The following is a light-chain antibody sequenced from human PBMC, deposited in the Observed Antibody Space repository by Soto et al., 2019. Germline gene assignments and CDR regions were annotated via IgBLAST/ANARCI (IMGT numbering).Light chain of an antibody. CDR1: QSVSSN. CDR2: GAS. Sequence: EIVMTQSPATLSVSPGERATLSCRASQSVSSNLAWYHQKPGQAPRLLIYGASARATGIPAMFSGSGSGTDFTLTISSLQSEDFAVYYCQQYNNWPRTFGQGTKVEIK. CDR3: QQYNNWPRT. J-gene: IGKJ1*01. V-gene: IGKV3-15*01.